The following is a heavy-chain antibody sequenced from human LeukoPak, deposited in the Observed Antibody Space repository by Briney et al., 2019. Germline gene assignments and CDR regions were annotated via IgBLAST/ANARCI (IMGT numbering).Heavy chain of an antibody. J-gene: IGHJ5*02. Sequence: GASVKVSCKASGGTFSSYAISWVRQAPGQGLEWMGRIIPILGIANYAQKFQGRVTITADKSTSTAYIELSSLRSEDTAVYYCARDDTTGTTLPQPVDPWGQGTLVTVSS. CDR3: ARDDTTGTTLPQPVDP. CDR1: GGTFSSYA. D-gene: IGHD1-1*01. V-gene: IGHV1-69*04. CDR2: IIPILGIA.